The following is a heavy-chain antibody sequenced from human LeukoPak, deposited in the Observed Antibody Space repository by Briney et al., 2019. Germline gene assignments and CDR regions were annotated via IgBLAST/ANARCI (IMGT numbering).Heavy chain of an antibody. CDR3: ARVGMVNAFDI. Sequence: PGGSLRLSCAASGFTFSSYAMHWVRQAPGKGLEYVSAISSNGGTTYYANSVRGRFTISRDNSENTLYLQMGSLRPEDTAVYYCARVGMVNAFDIWGQGTMVIVSS. CDR2: ISSNGGTT. J-gene: IGHJ3*02. V-gene: IGHV3-64*01. CDR1: GFTFSSYA. D-gene: IGHD5-18*01.